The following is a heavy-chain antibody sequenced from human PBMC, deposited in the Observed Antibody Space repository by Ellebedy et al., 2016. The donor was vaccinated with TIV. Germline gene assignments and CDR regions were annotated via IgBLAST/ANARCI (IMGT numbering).Heavy chain of an antibody. CDR2: IYSTGDT. D-gene: IGHD6-6*01. CDR1: GFTVSNNY. CDR3: ARDGGAARTAPPDY. J-gene: IGHJ4*02. Sequence: PGGSLRLSCAASGFTVSNNYMRWVRQAPGKGLEWVSLIYSTGDTHYADVWKGRFTISIDNSKNTLYLQMNSLRVGDTAVYYCARDGGAARTAPPDYWGQGTLVTVSS. V-gene: IGHV3-66*01.